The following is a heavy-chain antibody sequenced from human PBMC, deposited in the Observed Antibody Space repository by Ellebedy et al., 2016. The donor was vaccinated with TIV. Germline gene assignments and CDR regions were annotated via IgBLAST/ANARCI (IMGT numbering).Heavy chain of an antibody. V-gene: IGHV3-48*02. Sequence: GGSLRLSXAASGFTFSIYSMNWVRQAPGKGLEWISYISSGSSTIYYADSVRGRFAISRDNAKNSLYLQMNSLRDDDTAVYYCARETTRRVDYWGQGTLVTVSS. CDR1: GFTFSIYS. J-gene: IGHJ4*02. CDR3: ARETTRRVDY. D-gene: IGHD4-17*01. CDR2: ISSGSSTI.